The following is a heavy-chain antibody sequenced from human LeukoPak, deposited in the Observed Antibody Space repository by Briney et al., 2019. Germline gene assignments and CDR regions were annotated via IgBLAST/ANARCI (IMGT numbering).Heavy chain of an antibody. CDR2: IDNAGSIT. V-gene: IGHV3-74*03. CDR1: GFTFSNYW. CDR3: ARAGYLLRLTDFDY. D-gene: IGHD6-25*01. J-gene: IGHJ4*02. Sequence: RAGGSLRLSCAASGFTFSNYWIHWVRQAPGKGLVWVSRIDNAGSITTYADSVKGRFTISRDNAENTLYLQMNSLRVEDTAVYYCARAGYLLRLTDFDYWGQGTLVTVSS.